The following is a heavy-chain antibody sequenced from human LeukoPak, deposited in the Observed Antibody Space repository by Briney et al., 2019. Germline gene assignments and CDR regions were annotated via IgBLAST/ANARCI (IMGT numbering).Heavy chain of an antibody. V-gene: IGHV1-46*01. Sequence: ASVKVSCKASGGTFSSYAISWVRQAPGQGLEWMGIINPSGCSTSYAQKFQGRVTMTRDMSTSTVYMELSSLRSEDTAVYYCARDHWECSGGSCYSGQNYYMDVWGKGTTVTVSS. CDR2: INPSGCST. CDR1: GGTFSSYA. J-gene: IGHJ6*03. CDR3: ARDHWECSGGSCYSGQNYYMDV. D-gene: IGHD2-15*01.